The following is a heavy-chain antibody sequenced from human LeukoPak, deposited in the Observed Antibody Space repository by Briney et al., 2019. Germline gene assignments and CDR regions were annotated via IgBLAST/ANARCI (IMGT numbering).Heavy chain of an antibody. D-gene: IGHD6-13*01. V-gene: IGHV4-59*12. J-gene: IGHJ4*02. CDR2: IYYSGST. CDR3: ARALGSIAAAGGDY. Sequence: SETLSLTCTVSGGSISSYYWSWIRQPPGKGLEWIGYIYYSGSTNYNPSLKSRVTISVDKSKNQFSLKLSSVTAADTAVYYCARALGSIAAAGGDYWGQGTLVTVSS. CDR1: GGSISSYY.